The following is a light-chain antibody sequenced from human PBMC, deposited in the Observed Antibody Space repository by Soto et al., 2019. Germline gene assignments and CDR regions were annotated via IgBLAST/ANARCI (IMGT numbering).Light chain of an antibody. J-gene: IGKJ1*01. CDR3: QQYNAYPGT. CDR1: QSISSW. V-gene: IGKV1-5*01. CDR2: DAS. Sequence: DIQMTQSPSTLSASVGDRVTITCRASQSISSWLAWYQQKPGKAPKLLMYDASSLDSGVPSRFSGSGSVTQFTLTIRSLQPDDFATYYCQQYNAYPGTFGQGTKVKIK.